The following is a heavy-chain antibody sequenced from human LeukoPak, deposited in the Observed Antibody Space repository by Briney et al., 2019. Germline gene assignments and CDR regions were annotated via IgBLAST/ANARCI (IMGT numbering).Heavy chain of an antibody. CDR3: ARDYWGTAMAHDAFDI. CDR2: IYYSGST. V-gene: IGHV4-59*12. D-gene: IGHD5-18*01. CDR1: GGSINSYY. J-gene: IGHJ3*02. Sequence: SETLSLTCTVSGGSINSYYWSWIRQPPGKGLEWIGYIYYSGSTNYNPSLKSRVTISVDTSKNQFSLKLSSVTAADTAVYYCARDYWGTAMAHDAFDIWGQGTMVTVSS.